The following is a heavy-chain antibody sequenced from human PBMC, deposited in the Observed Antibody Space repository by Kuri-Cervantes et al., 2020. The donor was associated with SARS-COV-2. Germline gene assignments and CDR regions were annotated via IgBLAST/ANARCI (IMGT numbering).Heavy chain of an antibody. J-gene: IGHJ3*02. CDR2: FDPEDGET. Sequence: ASVKVSCKVSGYTLTELSMHWVRQAPGKGLEWMGGFDPEDGETIYAQKFQGRVTMTEDTSTDTAYMELSSLRSEDTAVYYCARGPLRGVIWIDAFDIWGQGTMVTVSS. CDR1: GYTLTELS. V-gene: IGHV1-24*01. CDR3: ARGPLRGVIWIDAFDI. D-gene: IGHD3-10*01.